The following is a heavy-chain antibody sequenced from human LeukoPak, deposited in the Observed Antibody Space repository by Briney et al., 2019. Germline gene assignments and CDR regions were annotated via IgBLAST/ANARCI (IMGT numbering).Heavy chain of an antibody. V-gene: IGHV4-59*08. D-gene: IGHD1-26*01. CDR3: ARYSGSYYYYYGMDV. CDR1: GGSISSYY. Sequence: SETLSLTCTVSGGSISSYYWSWIRQPPGKGLEWIGYIYYSGSTNYHPSLKSRVTISVDTSKNQFSLKLSSVTAADTAVYYCARYSGSYYYYYGMDVWGQGTTVTVSS. CDR2: IYYSGST. J-gene: IGHJ6*02.